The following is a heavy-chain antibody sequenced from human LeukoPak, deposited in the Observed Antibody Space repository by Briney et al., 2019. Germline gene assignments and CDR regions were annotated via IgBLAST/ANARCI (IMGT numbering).Heavy chain of an antibody. J-gene: IGHJ4*02. D-gene: IGHD6-19*01. CDR3: AGDSALAQAVMFDY. Sequence: SETLSLTCTVSGYSISSGYYWGWSRQPPGKGLGWTGSIDHSGSTYYNPSLKSRITISVDTSKNQFSLKLSSVTAADTAVYYCAGDSALAQAVMFDYWGQGTLVTVSS. V-gene: IGHV4-38-2*02. CDR2: IDHSGST. CDR1: GYSISSGYY.